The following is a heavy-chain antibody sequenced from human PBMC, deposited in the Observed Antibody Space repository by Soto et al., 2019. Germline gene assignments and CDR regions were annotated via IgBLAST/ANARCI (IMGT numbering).Heavy chain of an antibody. CDR1: GFTFSSYG. V-gene: IGHV3-30*03. D-gene: IGHD3-16*02. Sequence: GSLRISCAASGFTFSSYGMHWVRQAPGKGLEWVAVISYDGSNKYYADSVKGRFTISRDNSKNTLYLQMNSLRDEDTAVYYCARDGDYVWGSYRHFDYWGQGTLVTVSS. J-gene: IGHJ4*02. CDR3: ARDGDYVWGSYRHFDY. CDR2: ISYDGSNK.